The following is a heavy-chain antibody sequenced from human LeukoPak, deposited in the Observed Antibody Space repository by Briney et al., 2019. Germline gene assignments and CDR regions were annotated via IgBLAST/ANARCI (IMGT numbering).Heavy chain of an antibody. CDR2: ISSSGSTI. D-gene: IGHD6-19*01. J-gene: IGHJ4*02. CDR3: ARWSESIAVAGIRVAFDY. V-gene: IGHV3-48*03. CDR1: GFTFSSYE. Sequence: GGSLRLSCAASGFTFSSYEMNWVRQAPGKGLEWVPYISSSGSTIYYADSVKGRFTISRDNAKNSLYLQMNSLRAEDTAVYYCARWSESIAVAGIRVAFDYWGQGTLVTVSS.